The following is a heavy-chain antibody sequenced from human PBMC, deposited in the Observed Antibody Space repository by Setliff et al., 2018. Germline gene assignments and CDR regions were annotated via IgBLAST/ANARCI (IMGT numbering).Heavy chain of an antibody. CDR1: DGSISSGSDY. CDR3: ARAISGWYSAYYYYMDV. D-gene: IGHD6-19*01. CDR2: IYTSGST. V-gene: IGHV4-61*09. J-gene: IGHJ6*03. Sequence: SETLSLTCSVSDGSISSGSDYWTWIRQPAGKGLEYIGHIYTSGSTSYNPPLKSLVTISLDTSKNQFSLNLSSVTATDTAVYYCARAISGWYSAYYYYMDVWGKGTTVTV.